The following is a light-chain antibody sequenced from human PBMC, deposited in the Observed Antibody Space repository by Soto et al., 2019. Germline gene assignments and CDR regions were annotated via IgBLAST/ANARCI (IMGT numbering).Light chain of an antibody. CDR2: DAS. CDR3: QQYGSSPPIT. V-gene: IGKV3-20*01. Sequence: EIVLTQSPGTLSLSPGERATLSCSASQSVSSSYLAWYQQKPGQAPSLLIYDASSRATGIPDRFSGSGSGTDFTLIISRLEPEDFAVYYCQQYGSSPPITFGQGTRLEIK. CDR1: QSVSSSY. J-gene: IGKJ5*01.